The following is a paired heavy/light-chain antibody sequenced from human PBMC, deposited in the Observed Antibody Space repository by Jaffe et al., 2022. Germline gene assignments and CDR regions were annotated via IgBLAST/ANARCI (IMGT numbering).Light chain of an antibody. CDR1: ALAKQH. J-gene: IGLJ3*02. V-gene: IGLV3-25*03. CDR3: QSSDSSGLYWV. Sequence: SYELTQPPSVSVSPGQTARITCSGDALAKQHVYWYQQKAGQAPVLVIYQDIERPSVIPERFSGSTSGTTGTLTISAVQAEDEADYYCQSSDSSGLYWVFGGGTKLTVL. CDR2: QDI.
Heavy chain of an antibody. CDR2: INPSSGRT. V-gene: IGHV1-46*01. CDR1: GYTLTGYH. Sequence: QVQVVQSGAEVKKPGASVKLSCKASGYTLTGYHMHWVRQAPGQGLDWMGIINPSSGRTTYARKFQDRVTLTSDTSTSTVYMELRSLRSEDTAMYFCARDRLGYCSGENCYRLGYLDPWGQGTQVTVSS. J-gene: IGHJ5*02. CDR3: ARDRLGYCSGENCYRLGYLDP. D-gene: IGHD2-15*01.